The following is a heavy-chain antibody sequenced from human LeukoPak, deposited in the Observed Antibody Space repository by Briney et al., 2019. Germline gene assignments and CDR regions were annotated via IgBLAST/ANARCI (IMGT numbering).Heavy chain of an antibody. CDR2: IYTSGST. Sequence: PSETLSLTCTVSGGSISSGSYYWSWIRQPAGKGLEWIGRIYTSGSTNYNPSLKSRVTISVDTSKNQFSLKLSSVTAADTAVYYCASASSAFDIWGQGTKVTVSS. CDR1: GGSISSGSYY. CDR3: ASASSAFDI. V-gene: IGHV4-61*02. J-gene: IGHJ3*02.